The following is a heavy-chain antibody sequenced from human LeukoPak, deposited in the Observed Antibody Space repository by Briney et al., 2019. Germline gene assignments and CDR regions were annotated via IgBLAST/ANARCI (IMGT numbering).Heavy chain of an antibody. CDR2: VSPNSGGT. D-gene: IGHD5-18*01. V-gene: IGHV1-2*02. Sequence: ASVRVSCKASGFIFTAYYLHWVRQAPGPGLEWMGCVSPNSGGTVYAQKFQGRVTVTRDTSISALYMELSSVTPDDTAVYYCARRGIQLWPHDDYWGQGTLVTVSS. CDR3: ARRGIQLWPHDDY. J-gene: IGHJ4*02. CDR1: GFIFTAYY.